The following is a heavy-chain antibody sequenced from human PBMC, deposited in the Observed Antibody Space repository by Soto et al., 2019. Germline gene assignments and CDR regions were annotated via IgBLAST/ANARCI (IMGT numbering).Heavy chain of an antibody. Sequence: QVQLVESGGDVVQPGRSLRLSCAASGFTFSSYAMYWVRQAPGTGLEWVAVISYDGNNKYYADSVKGRFTISRDNSKNTLYLQMNSLRAEDTAVYYCARAGCDGGSCYTLVGLRYGMDVWGQGTTVTVSS. CDR1: GFTFSSYA. CDR3: ARAGCDGGSCYTLVGLRYGMDV. CDR2: ISYDGNNK. D-gene: IGHD2-15*01. J-gene: IGHJ6*02. V-gene: IGHV3-30-3*01.